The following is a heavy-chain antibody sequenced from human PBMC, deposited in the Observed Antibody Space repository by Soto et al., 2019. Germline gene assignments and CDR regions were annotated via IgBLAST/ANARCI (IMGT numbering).Heavy chain of an antibody. D-gene: IGHD1-26*01. CDR2: ISSIGTTI. CDR1: GLNLRIHE. Sequence: GGSLRLSCVASGLNLRIHEMNWVRQVPGKGLEWVSYISSIGTTIYYADSVKGRFTISRDNAKNSLYLQMNSLRAEDTAVYFCARSPLFLGSWGQGTLVTVSS. J-gene: IGHJ4*02. CDR3: ARSPLFLGS. V-gene: IGHV3-48*03.